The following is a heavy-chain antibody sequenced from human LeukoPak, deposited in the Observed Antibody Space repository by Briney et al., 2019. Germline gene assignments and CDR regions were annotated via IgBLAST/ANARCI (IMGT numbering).Heavy chain of an antibody. Sequence: SETLSLTCTVSGGSISSGGYYWSWIRQPAGKGLEWIGRIYTSGSTNYNPSLKSRVTMSVDTSKNQFSLKLSSMTAADTAVYYCARDSLPDWFDPWGQGTLVTVSS. CDR2: IYTSGST. CDR3: ARDSLPDWFDP. V-gene: IGHV4-61*02. J-gene: IGHJ5*02. CDR1: GGSISSGGYY.